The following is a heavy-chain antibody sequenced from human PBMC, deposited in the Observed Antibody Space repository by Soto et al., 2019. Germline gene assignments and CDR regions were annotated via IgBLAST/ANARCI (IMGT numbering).Heavy chain of an antibody. CDR2: IKQDGREN. J-gene: IGHJ4*02. Sequence: PGGSLRLSCAASGFTFSTYWMNWVRQAPGKGLEWVANIKQDGRENYYVDSVKGRFTTSRDNAKNSLFLQMNSLTAEDTAVYYCARGLIGTPGLDYWGQGTLLTVSS. CDR1: GFTFSTYW. CDR3: ARGLIGTPGLDY. V-gene: IGHV3-7*05. D-gene: IGHD6-13*01.